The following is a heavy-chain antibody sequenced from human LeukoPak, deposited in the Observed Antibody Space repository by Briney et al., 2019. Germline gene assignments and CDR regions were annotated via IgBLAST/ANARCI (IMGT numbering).Heavy chain of an antibody. J-gene: IGHJ4*02. Sequence: PSETLSLTCAVYGGSLSDYYWSWLRQPPGGGLEWIGEIKPGGITNYNPSVKSRVTISADTSKNQLFLNVNSATAADTAVYYCVRGFSGVVGDYWGQGTLVTVSS. V-gene: IGHV4-34*01. CDR2: IKPGGIT. D-gene: IGHD3-10*01. CDR1: GGSLSDYY. CDR3: VRGFSGVVGDY.